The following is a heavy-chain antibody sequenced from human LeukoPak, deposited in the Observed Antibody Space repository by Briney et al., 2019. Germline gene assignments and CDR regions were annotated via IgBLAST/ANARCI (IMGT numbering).Heavy chain of an antibody. CDR2: IFYSGST. CDR1: GGSISTSSYY. D-gene: IGHD6-13*01. CDR3: ARPRRAGSSWYSYFDY. J-gene: IGHJ4*02. V-gene: IGHV4-39*01. Sequence: SETLSLTCTVSGGSISTSSYYWGWVRQPPGKGLEWIGNIFYSGSTYYSPSLKSRVTISLDTSRNQFSLKLSSVTAADTAVYYCARPRRAGSSWYSYFDYWGQGTLVTVSS.